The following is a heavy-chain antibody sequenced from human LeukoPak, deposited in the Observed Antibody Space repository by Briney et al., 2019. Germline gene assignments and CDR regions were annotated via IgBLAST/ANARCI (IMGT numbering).Heavy chain of an antibody. Sequence: GGPLRLSCAASGFTVSSNYMSWVRQAPGKGLEWVSVIYSGGSTYYADSVKGRFTISRDNSKNTLYLQMNSLRAEDTAVYYCARLRLLWFGELSHFDYWGQGTLVTVSS. J-gene: IGHJ4*02. CDR3: ARLRLLWFGELSHFDY. CDR1: GFTVSSNY. D-gene: IGHD3-10*01. CDR2: IYSGGST. V-gene: IGHV3-53*01.